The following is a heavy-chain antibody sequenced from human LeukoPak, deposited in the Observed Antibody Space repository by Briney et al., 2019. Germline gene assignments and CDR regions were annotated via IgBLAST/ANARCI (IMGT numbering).Heavy chain of an antibody. D-gene: IGHD3-3*01. J-gene: IGHJ5*02. CDR1: GGTFSSYA. CDR2: MNPNSGNT. CDR3: ARATLSRTIFGVVISDNWFDP. Sequence: ASVKVSCKASGGTFSSYAISWVRQAPGQGLEWMGWMNPNSGNTGYAQKFQGRVTMTRNTSISTAYMELSSLRSEDTAVYYCARATLSRTIFGVVISDNWFDPWGQGTLVTVSS. V-gene: IGHV1-8*02.